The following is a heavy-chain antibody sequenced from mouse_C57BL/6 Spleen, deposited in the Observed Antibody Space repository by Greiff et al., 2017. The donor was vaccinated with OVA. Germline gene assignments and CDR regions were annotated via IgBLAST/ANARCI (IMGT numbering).Heavy chain of an antibody. CDR2: INPNNGGT. CDR1: GYTFTDYN. J-gene: IGHJ1*03. Sequence: VQLQQSGPELVKPGASVKMSCKASGYTFTDYNMHWVKQSHGKSLEWIGYINPNNGGTSYNQKFKGKATLTVYTSSSTAYMELRSLTSEDSAVYYCARSYYYGSSLYWYFDVWGTGTTVTVSS. V-gene: IGHV1-22*01. CDR3: ARSYYYGSSLYWYFDV. D-gene: IGHD1-1*01.